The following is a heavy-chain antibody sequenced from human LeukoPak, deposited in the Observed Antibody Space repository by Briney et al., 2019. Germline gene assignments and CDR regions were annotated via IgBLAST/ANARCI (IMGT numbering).Heavy chain of an antibody. CDR3: ARAAVSCSGGSCWKPFDY. J-gene: IGHJ4*02. V-gene: IGHV1-2*02. CDR1: GYTFTGYY. CDR2: INPNSGGT. Sequence: ASVKVSCKASGYTFTGYYMRWVRRAPGQGLEWMGWINPNSGGTNYAQKFQGRVTMTRDTSISTAYMELSRLRSDDTAVYYCARAAVSCSGGSCWKPFDYWGQGTLVTVSS. D-gene: IGHD2-15*01.